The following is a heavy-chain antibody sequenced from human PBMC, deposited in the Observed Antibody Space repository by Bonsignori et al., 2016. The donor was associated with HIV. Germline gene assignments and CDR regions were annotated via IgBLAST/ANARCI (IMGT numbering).Heavy chain of an antibody. CDR2: VYYSGST. CDR3: ARGSNYYTENFDY. J-gene: IGHJ4*02. CDR1: GGSISSTTYY. D-gene: IGHD3-3*01. V-gene: IGHV4-39*07. Sequence: QLHLQESGPGLVKPSETLSLTCAVSGGSISSTTYYWGWIRQSPGKGLEWIGSVYYSGSTYYNPSLRSRVTMSVDTSKNVFSLRLTSVTAADAAIYYCARGSNYYTENFDYWGQGILVTVSS.